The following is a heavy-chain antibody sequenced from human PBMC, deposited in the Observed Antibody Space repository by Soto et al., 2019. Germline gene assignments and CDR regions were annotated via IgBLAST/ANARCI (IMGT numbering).Heavy chain of an antibody. CDR3: AKDTYLHDRRGYSIIDY. CDR1: GFTFSSYG. J-gene: IGHJ4*02. D-gene: IGHD3-22*01. Sequence: PGWSLRLSCAVSGFTFSSYGMHWVRQAPGKGLEWVAHISYDGSNEHYVDSVKGRFTISRDNSKNTLYLQMSSLRAEDTAVYYCAKDTYLHDRRGYSIIDYWCQHTPVTVSS. V-gene: IGHV3-30*18. CDR2: ISYDGSNE.